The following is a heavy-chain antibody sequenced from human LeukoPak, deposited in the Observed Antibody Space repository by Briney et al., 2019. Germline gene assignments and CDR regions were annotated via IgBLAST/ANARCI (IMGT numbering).Heavy chain of an antibody. J-gene: IGHJ4*02. V-gene: IGHV5-51*01. CDR3: ARHKYYYDSSGYYSNRPFDY. D-gene: IGHD3-22*01. CDR1: GYSFTSYW. Sequence: GESLKISCKGSGYSFTSYWIGWVRQMPGKGLEWMGIIYPGDSDTRYSPSFQGQVTISADKSISTAYLQWSSLKASDTAMYYCARHKYYYDSSGYYSNRPFDYWGQGTLVTVSS. CDR2: IYPGDSDT.